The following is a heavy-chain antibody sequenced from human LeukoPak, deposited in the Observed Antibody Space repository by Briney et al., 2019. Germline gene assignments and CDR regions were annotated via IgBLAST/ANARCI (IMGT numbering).Heavy chain of an antibody. V-gene: IGHV3-64D*06. Sequence: PGRSLRLSCAASGFTFSSYAMHWVRQAPGKGLEYVSAISSNGGSTYYADSVKGRFTISRDNSKNTLYLQMSSLRPEDTAVYYCVKGIVVVTARALDYWGQGTLVTVSS. CDR2: ISSNGGST. D-gene: IGHD2-21*02. J-gene: IGHJ4*02. CDR3: VKGIVVVTARALDY. CDR1: GFTFSSYA.